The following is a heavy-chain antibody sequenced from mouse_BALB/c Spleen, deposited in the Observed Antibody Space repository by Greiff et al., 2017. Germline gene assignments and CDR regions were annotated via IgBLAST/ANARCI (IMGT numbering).Heavy chain of an antibody. V-gene: IGHV5-17*02. CDR1: GFTFSSFG. CDR2: ISSGSSTI. CDR3: AREDYYGRGAMDY. D-gene: IGHD1-1*01. J-gene: IGHJ4*01. Sequence: EVKLVESGGGLVQPGGSRKLSCAASGFTFSSFGMHWVRQAPEKGLEWVAYISSGSSTIYYADTVKGRFTISRDNPKNTLFLQMTSLRSEDTAMYYCAREDYYGRGAMDYWGQGTSVTVSS.